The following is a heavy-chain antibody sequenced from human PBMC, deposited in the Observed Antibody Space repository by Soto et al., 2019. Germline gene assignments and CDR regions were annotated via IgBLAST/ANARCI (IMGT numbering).Heavy chain of an antibody. CDR2: ISYDGSNK. J-gene: IGHJ6*02. V-gene: IGHV3-30*18. CDR1: GFTFSSYA. CDR3: AKSTASPSSDNSGMYI. Sequence: PGGSLRLSCAASGFTFSSYAMTWVRQAPGKGLEWVAVISYDGSNKYYADSVKGRFTISRDNSKNTLYLQMNSLRAEDTAVYYCAKSTASPSSDNSGMYIWYQENT. D-gene: IGHD5-18*01.